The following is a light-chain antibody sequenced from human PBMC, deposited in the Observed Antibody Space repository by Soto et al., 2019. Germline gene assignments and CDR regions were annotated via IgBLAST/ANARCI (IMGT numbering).Light chain of an antibody. V-gene: IGLV2-23*01. J-gene: IGLJ1*01. Sequence: QSVLAQPASVSGSPGQSITISCTGTSTDVGSHKLVSWYQQYPGNAPKLIIFEAYKRPSGVSNRFSGSKSGSTASLTISGLQAEDEADYYCCSNAVGSTYVFGTGTKVTLL. CDR2: EAY. CDR3: CSNAVGSTYV. CDR1: STDVGSHKL.